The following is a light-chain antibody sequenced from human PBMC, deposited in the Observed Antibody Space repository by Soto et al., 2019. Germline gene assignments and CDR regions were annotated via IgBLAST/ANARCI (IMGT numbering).Light chain of an antibody. V-gene: IGLV2-14*01. Sequence: QSALTQPASVSGSLGQSITISCTGTSRDVGGYNYVSWFQQSPGKAPKVMIYEVTNRPSGVSNRFSGSKSGNTASLTISGLQAEDEADYYCSSYTSSNTLIFGGGTKLTVL. CDR2: EVT. CDR1: SRDVGGYNY. J-gene: IGLJ2*01. CDR3: SSYTSSNTLI.